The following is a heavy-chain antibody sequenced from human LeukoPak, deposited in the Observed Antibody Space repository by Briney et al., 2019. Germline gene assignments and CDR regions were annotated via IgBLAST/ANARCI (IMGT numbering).Heavy chain of an antibody. V-gene: IGHV3-21*01. CDR1: GFTFSSYS. J-gene: IGHJ4*02. Sequence: PGGSLRLSCAASGFTFSSYSMNWVRQAPGKGLEWVSSISSSSSYIYYADSVKGRFTISRDNAKNSLYLQMNSLRAEDTAVYYCARVFGFGVVSIDYWGQGTLVTVPS. CDR2: ISSSSSYI. CDR3: ARVFGFGVVSIDY. D-gene: IGHD3-3*01.